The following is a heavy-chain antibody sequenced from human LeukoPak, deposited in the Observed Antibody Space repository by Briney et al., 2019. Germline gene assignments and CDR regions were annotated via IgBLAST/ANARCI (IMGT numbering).Heavy chain of an antibody. Sequence: SETLSLTCTVSGGSIRTHYWNWIRQPAGKGLEWIGEINHSGSTNYNPSLKSRVTISVDTSKNQFSLKLSSVTAADTAVYYCARGQLERRRNYFDYWGQGTLVTVSS. V-gene: IGHV4-34*01. J-gene: IGHJ4*02. CDR1: GGSIRTHY. D-gene: IGHD1-1*01. CDR3: ARGQLERRRNYFDY. CDR2: INHSGST.